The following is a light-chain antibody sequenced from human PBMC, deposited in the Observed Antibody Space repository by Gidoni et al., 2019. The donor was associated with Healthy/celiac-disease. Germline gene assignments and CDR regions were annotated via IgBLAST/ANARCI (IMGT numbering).Light chain of an antibody. CDR1: QSVSSN. J-gene: IGKJ2*01. V-gene: IGKV3-15*01. Sequence: EIVMTQSPATLSVSPGERATLSCRASQSVSSNLAWYQKKPGQAPRLLIYGASTRATGIPARFSGSGSGTEFTLTISSLQSEDFAVYCCQQYNNWLYTFGQGTKLEIK. CDR2: GAS. CDR3: QQYNNWLYT.